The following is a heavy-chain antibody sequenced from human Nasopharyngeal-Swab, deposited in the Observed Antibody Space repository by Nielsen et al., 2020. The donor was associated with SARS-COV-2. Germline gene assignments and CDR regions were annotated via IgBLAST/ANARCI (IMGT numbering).Heavy chain of an antibody. CDR3: ARAPKRGSSGYQVVY. J-gene: IGHJ4*02. D-gene: IGHD3-22*01. CDR1: GFTFSDYD. V-gene: IGHV3-64*02. CDR2: ISRDGRSI. Sequence: GESLKISCAASGFTFSDYDMHWVRQAPGKGLEHVSGISRDGRSIFFADSVRDRFTISRDNAKNSLYLQMNSLRAEDTAVYYCARAPKRGSSGYQVVYWGQGTLVAVSS.